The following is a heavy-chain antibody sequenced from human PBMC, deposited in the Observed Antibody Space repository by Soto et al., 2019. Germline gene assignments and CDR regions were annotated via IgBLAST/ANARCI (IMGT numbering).Heavy chain of an antibody. Sequence: GGSLRLSCAASGFTFDDYAMHWVRQAPGKGLEWVSGISWNSGSIGYADSVKGRFTISRDNAKNSLYLQMNSLRAEDTALYYCAKDRGDCSSTSCYNNYFQHWGQGTLVTVSS. D-gene: IGHD2-2*02. CDR1: GFTFDDYA. J-gene: IGHJ1*01. V-gene: IGHV3-9*01. CDR2: ISWNSGSI. CDR3: AKDRGDCSSTSCYNNYFQH.